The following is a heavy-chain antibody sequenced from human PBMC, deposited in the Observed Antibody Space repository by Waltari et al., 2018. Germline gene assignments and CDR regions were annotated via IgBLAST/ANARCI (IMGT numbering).Heavy chain of an antibody. D-gene: IGHD3-10*01. J-gene: IGHJ3*01. CDR2: LDPEDGQA. V-gene: IGHV1-69-2*01. Sequence: EVQLLQSGAEVKKPGTPVQIPCQVSGDTFTDNYIHWIQQAPGKGLQWMGLLDPEDGQAVYAEKFQGRVTMTADTSIHTAYMELTSLTSEDTAFYYCAAALGGGISASRPFHFWGQGTMITVSS. CDR3: AAALGGGISASRPFHF. CDR1: GDTFTDNY.